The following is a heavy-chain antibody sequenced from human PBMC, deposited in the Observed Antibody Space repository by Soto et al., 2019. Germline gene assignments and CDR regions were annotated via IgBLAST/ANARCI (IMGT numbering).Heavy chain of an antibody. CDR3: AKTITEYSSSSGIRYFDY. D-gene: IGHD6-6*01. CDR2: ISGSGGST. CDR1: GFTFSSYA. J-gene: IGHJ4*02. V-gene: IGHV3-23*01. Sequence: PGGSLRLSCAASGFTFSSYAMSWVRQAPGKGLEWVSAISGSGGSTYYADSVKGRFTISRDNSKNTLYLQMNSLRAEDTAVYYCAKTITEYSSSSGIRYFDYWGQGTLVTVSS.